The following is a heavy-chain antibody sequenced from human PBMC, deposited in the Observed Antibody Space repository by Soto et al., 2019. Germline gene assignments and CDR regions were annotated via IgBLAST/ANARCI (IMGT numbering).Heavy chain of an antibody. CDR2: IIPIFGTA. CDR1: GGTFSSYA. D-gene: IGHD3-22*01. Sequence: SVKVSCKASGGTFSSYAISWVRKAPGQGLEWMGGIIPIFGTANYAQKFQGRVTITADESTSTAYMELSSLRSEDTAVYYCASRSRSDYYDSSGYYYYGMDVWGQGTTVTVSS. V-gene: IGHV1-69*13. CDR3: ASRSRSDYYDSSGYYYYGMDV. J-gene: IGHJ6*02.